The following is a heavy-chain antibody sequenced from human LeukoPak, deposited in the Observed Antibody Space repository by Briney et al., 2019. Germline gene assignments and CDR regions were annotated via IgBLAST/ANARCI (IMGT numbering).Heavy chain of an antibody. CDR1: GYTFTNYY. V-gene: IGHV1-46*01. CDR3: ARAASSSTAAAFDI. D-gene: IGHD6-6*01. J-gene: IGHJ3*02. Sequence: GASVKVSCKASGYTFTNYYMHWVRQAPGQGLEWMGMINPSGGGTNYAQKFQGRVTITADESTSTAYMELSSLRSEDTAVYYCARAASSSTAAAFDIWGQGTMVTVSS. CDR2: INPSGGGT.